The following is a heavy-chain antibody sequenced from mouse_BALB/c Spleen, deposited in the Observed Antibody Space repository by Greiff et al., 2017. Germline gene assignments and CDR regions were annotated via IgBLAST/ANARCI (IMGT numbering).Heavy chain of an antibody. CDR2: INPSNGGT. J-gene: IGHJ2*01. CDR3: TEGGVAARASHY. D-gene: IGHD3-1*01. V-gene: IGHV1S81*02. Sequence: QVQLKQPGAELVKPGASVKLSCKASGYTFTSYWMYWVKQRPGQGLERIGEINPSNGGTNYNEKFKSKATLTVDKSSSTAYMQLSSLTSEDSVVYYCTEGGVAARASHYWGQGTTLTVSS. CDR1: GYTFTSYW.